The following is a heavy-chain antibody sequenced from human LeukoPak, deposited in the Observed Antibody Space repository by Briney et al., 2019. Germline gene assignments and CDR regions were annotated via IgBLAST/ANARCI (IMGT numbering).Heavy chain of an antibody. Sequence: SETLSLTCTVSGGSISSYYWSWIRQPPGKGLEWIGYIYYSGSTNYNPSLKSRVTISVDTSKNQFSLKLSSVAAADTAVYYCAGRITIFGVPFDPWGQGTLVTVSS. D-gene: IGHD3-3*01. CDR2: IYYSGST. CDR1: GGSISSYY. V-gene: IGHV4-59*08. J-gene: IGHJ5*02. CDR3: AGRITIFGVPFDP.